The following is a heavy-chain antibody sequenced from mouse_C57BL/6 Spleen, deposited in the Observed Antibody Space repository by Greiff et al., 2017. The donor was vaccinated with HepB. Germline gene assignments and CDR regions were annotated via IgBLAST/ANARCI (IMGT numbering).Heavy chain of an antibody. CDR1: GFTFSDYY. J-gene: IGHJ2*01. Sequence: EVKLVESEGGLVQPGSSMKLSCTASGFTFSDYYMAWVRQVPEKGLEWVANINYDGSSTYYLDSLKSRFIISRVNAKNILYLQMSSLKSEDTATYYCARASDGYYGSYFDYWGQGTTLTVSS. CDR3: ARASDGYYGSYFDY. V-gene: IGHV5-16*01. CDR2: INYDGSST. D-gene: IGHD2-3*01.